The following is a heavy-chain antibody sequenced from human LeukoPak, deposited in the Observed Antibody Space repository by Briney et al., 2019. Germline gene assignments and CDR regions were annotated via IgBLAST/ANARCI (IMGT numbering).Heavy chain of an antibody. V-gene: IGHV1-69*13. D-gene: IGHD2-21*02. CDR3: ARGPLCGGVCYLPFDY. CDR2: IIPIFGTA. Sequence: ASVKVSCKASGDAFSTYAISWVRQAPGQGLEWMGGIIPIFGTAKYAQKFQGRVTITADESTSTAYMELSTLRSEDTAVYYCARGPLCGGVCYLPFDYGGQETRVTVSS. CDR1: GDAFSTYA. J-gene: IGHJ4*02.